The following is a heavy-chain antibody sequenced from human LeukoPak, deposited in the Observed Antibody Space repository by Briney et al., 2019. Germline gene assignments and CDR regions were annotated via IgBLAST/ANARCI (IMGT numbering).Heavy chain of an antibody. CDR2: IYTSGSI. D-gene: IGHD4-17*01. CDR3: ARDHRRDYGDYHFDY. V-gene: IGHV4-4*07. CDR1: GGSISSYY. J-gene: IGHJ4*02. Sequence: SETLSLTCIVPGGSISSYYWSWIRQPAGKGLEWIGRIYTSGSINYNPSLKSRVTMSVDTSKNQFSLKLTSLTAADTAVYYCARDHRRDYGDYHFDYWGQGTLVTVSS.